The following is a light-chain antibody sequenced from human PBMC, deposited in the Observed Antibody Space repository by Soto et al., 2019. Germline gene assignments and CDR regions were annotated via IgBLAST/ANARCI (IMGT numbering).Light chain of an antibody. Sequence: DIHLTQSPSFLSASVGDRVTITCRASQGISSYLAWYQQKPGKAPKLLIYAASTLQSGVPSRFSGSGSGTEFPLTISSLQPEDFATYYCQQLNSYPTFGPGTKVDIK. J-gene: IGKJ3*01. V-gene: IGKV1-9*01. CDR3: QQLNSYPT. CDR2: AAS. CDR1: QGISSY.